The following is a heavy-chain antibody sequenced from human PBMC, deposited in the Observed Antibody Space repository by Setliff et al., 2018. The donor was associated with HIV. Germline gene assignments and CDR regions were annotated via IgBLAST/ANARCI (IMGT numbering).Heavy chain of an antibody. V-gene: IGHV4-34*01. Sequence: PSETLSLTCAVYGGSFSGSYWSWIRQPPGKGLEWIGEVNHSGTTNYNTSLKSRVTISGDTSKKQFSLKLSSVTAADTAVYYCARDRRSIFGVDTKNWFDPWGQGTLVTVSS. D-gene: IGHD3-3*01. CDR2: VNHSGTT. CDR1: GGSFSGSY. J-gene: IGHJ5*02. CDR3: ARDRRSIFGVDTKNWFDP.